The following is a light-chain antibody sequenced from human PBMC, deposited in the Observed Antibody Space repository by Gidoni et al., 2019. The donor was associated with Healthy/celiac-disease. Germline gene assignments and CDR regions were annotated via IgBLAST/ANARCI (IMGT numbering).Light chain of an antibody. CDR2: AAS. J-gene: IGKJ1*01. CDR3: QQSYSTPPWT. CDR1: QSISSY. Sequence: DSQMTQSPSSLSASVGDRVTITCRASQSISSYLNWYQQKPGKAPKLLIYAASSFQSGVPSRFSGSGSWTDFTLTISSLQPEDFATYYCQQSYSTPPWTFGQGTKVEIK. V-gene: IGKV1-39*01.